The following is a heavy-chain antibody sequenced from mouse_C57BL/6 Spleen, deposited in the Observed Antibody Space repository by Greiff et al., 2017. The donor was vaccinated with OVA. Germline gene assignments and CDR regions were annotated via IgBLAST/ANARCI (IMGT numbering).Heavy chain of an antibody. CDR3: ARKAGLRSNRFDY. CDR1: GYAFSSSW. V-gene: IGHV1-82*01. Sequence: VQLQQSGPELVKPGASVKISCKASGYAFSSSWMNWVKQRPGKGLEWIGRIYPGDGDTNYNGKFKGKATLTADKSSSTAYMQHSSMPSEDAAVVFCARKAGLRSNRFDYWGQGTTLTVSS. J-gene: IGHJ2*01. CDR2: IYPGDGDT. D-gene: IGHD1-1*01.